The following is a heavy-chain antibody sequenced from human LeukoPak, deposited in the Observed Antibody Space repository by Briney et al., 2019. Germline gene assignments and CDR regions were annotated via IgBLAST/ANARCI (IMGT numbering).Heavy chain of an antibody. CDR2: FSGSGDNT. CDR3: AKSRSGTTSCYNY. D-gene: IGHD2-2*02. Sequence: GGSLRLSCAASGFTFGNYAMSWVRQAPGKGLEWVSSFSGSGDNTYYADSVKGRFTISRDNSKNTLYLQMNSLRAEDTAVYYCAKSRSGTTSCYNYWGQGTQVTVSS. V-gene: IGHV3-23*01. J-gene: IGHJ4*02. CDR1: GFTFGNYA.